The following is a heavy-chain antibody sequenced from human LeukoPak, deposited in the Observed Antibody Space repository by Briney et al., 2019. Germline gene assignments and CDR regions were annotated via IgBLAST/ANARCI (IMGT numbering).Heavy chain of an antibody. J-gene: IGHJ4*02. V-gene: IGHV3-15*01. CDR1: GFTFSNAW. Sequence: PGGSLRLSCAASGFTFSNAWMSWVRQAPGKGLEWVGRIKSKTDGRTTDYAAPVKVTFTSARDASKNTLYLQMNRLKTQDTSVYYCSTACAEYYDYVWGSYRKGTDYWGQGTLVTVSS. CDR2: IKSKTDGRTT. CDR3: STACAEYYDYVWGSYRKGTDY. D-gene: IGHD3-16*02.